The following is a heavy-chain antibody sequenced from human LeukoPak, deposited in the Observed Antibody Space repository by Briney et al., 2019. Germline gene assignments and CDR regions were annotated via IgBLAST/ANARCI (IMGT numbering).Heavy chain of an antibody. V-gene: IGHV3-48*01. D-gene: IGHD6-6*01. CDR2: ISGTSKTI. Sequence: GGSLRLSCTASGLTFSGYHMKWVRQAPGKGLEWVSHISGTSKTINYADSVKGRFTISRDNAKNSLYLQMNSLRAEDTAVYYCARARSWGSSSPGGAYGMDVWGQGTTVIVSS. J-gene: IGHJ6*02. CDR3: ARARSWGSSSPGGAYGMDV. CDR1: GLTFSGYH.